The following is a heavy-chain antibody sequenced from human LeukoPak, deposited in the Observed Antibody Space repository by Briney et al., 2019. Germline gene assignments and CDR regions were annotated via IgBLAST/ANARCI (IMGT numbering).Heavy chain of an antibody. CDR2: IYYSGDT. CDR3: VRGPYGASISKWFDP. J-gene: IGHJ5*02. Sequence: SETLSLTCTVPGGSISGYSWSWIRQSPGGGLEWNGYIYYSGDTAYNPSLRSRVTMSVDTSKNQFSLQLRSMTTADTAVYYCVRGPYGASISKWFDPWGQGTQVIVS. CDR1: GGSISGYS. D-gene: IGHD4/OR15-4a*01. V-gene: IGHV4-59*01.